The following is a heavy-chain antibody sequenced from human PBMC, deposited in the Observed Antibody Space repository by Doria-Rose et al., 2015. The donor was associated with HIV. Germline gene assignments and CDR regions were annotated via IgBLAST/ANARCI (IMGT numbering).Heavy chain of an antibody. D-gene: IGHD1-26*01. CDR3: ARVLSGTYDY. CDR2: IFYTGST. CDR1: GGSISHYY. J-gene: IGHJ4*02. Sequence: VQLVESGPGLVKPSKTLSLTCGVSGGSISHYYWSWIRQPPGKGLEYIGDIFYTGSTNYSPSLKSRVSISIDTSKNKFSLRLSSVTAADTAVYYCARVLSGTYDYWGQGTLVTVSS. V-gene: IGHV4-59*01.